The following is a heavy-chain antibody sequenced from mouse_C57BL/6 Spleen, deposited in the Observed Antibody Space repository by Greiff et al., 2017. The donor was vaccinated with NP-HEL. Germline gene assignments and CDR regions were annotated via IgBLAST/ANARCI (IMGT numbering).Heavy chain of an antibody. J-gene: IGHJ1*03. CDR1: GYTFTSYW. D-gene: IGHD1-1*01. Sequence: QVQLKQPGAELVRPGTSVKLSCKASGYTFTSYWMHWVKQRPGQGLEWIGVIDPSDSYTNYNQKFKGKATLTVDTSSSTAYMQLSSLTSEDSAVYYCARPYYYGSSYDWYFDVWGTGTTVTVSS. V-gene: IGHV1-59*01. CDR2: IDPSDSYT. CDR3: ARPYYYGSSYDWYFDV.